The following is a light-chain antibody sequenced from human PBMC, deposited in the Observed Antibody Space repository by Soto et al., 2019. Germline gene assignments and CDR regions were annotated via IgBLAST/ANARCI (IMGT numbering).Light chain of an antibody. CDR3: ASFRSGTILV. J-gene: IGLJ1*01. CDR1: RSDIGDSNF. CDR2: EVN. Sequence: QSALTQPASVSGSPGQSVTISCTGPRSDIGDSNFISWYQHSPGKAPRLLIYEVNNRPSGVSKRFSGSKDGNTASLTISGLLDDDEADYFCASFRSGTILVFGSGTKVTVL. V-gene: IGLV2-14*01.